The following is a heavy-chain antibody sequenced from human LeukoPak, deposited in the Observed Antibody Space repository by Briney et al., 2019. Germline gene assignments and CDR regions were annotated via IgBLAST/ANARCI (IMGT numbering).Heavy chain of an antibody. CDR2: IYHSGST. J-gene: IGHJ6*02. Sequence: SETLSLTCAVSGGSISSSNWWSWVRQPPGKGLEWIGEIYHSGSTNYNPSLRSRVTISVDKSKNQFSLKLSSVTAADTAVYHCARSILGLYYKYGMDVWGQGTTVTVSS. CDR1: GGSISSSNW. V-gene: IGHV4-4*02. CDR3: ARSILGLYYKYGMDV. D-gene: IGHD3-10*01.